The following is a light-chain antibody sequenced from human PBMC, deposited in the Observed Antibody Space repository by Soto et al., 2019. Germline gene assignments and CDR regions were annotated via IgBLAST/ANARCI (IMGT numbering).Light chain of an antibody. CDR2: DAS. CDR1: QSVSSSY. Sequence: IVLTQSPGTLSLSPGERATLSCRASQSVSSSYLAWYQQKPGQAPRLLIYDASSRATGVPARFSGSGSGTDFSLTISSLEPEDVAVYYCQQRSQWPPMTFGQGTRLEIK. V-gene: IGKV3D-20*02. J-gene: IGKJ5*01. CDR3: QQRSQWPPMT.